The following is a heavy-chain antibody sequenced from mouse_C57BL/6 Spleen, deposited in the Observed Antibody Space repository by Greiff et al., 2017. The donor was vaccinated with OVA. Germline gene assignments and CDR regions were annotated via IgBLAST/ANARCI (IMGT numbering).Heavy chain of an antibody. CDR3: AREELGRTWFAY. CDR2: IYPSDSET. J-gene: IGHJ3*01. CDR1: GYTFTSYW. Sequence: VQLQQPGAELVRPGSSVKLSCKASGYTFTSYWMDWVKQRPGQGLEWIGNIYPSDSETHYNQKFKDKATLTVYKSSSTAYMQLSSLTSEDSEVYYCAREELGRTWFAYWGQGTLVTVSA. D-gene: IGHD4-1*01. V-gene: IGHV1-61*01.